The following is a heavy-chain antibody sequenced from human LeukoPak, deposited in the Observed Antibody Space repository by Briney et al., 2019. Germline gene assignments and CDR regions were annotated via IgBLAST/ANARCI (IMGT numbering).Heavy chain of an antibody. CDR2: IIPTFGTA. Sequence: SVKVSCKASGGTFSSYAISWVRQAPGQGLEWMGGIIPTFGTANYAQKFQGRVTITADESTSTAYMELSSLRSEDTAVYYCARKGALWFGELFHYMDVWGKGTTVTVSS. J-gene: IGHJ6*03. CDR3: ARKGALWFGELFHYMDV. CDR1: GGTFSSYA. D-gene: IGHD3-10*01. V-gene: IGHV1-69*01.